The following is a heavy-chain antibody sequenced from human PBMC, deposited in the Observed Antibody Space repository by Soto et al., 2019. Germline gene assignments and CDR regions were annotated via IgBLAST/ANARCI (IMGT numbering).Heavy chain of an antibody. V-gene: IGHV1-18*01. CDR3: ARDNPSIWFGDLVFRKTRSAGTHPLRYYAMDV. CDR1: GYTFTSYG. CDR2: ISAYNGNT. Sequence: GASVKVSCKASGYTFTSYGISWVRLAPGQGLEWMGWISAYNGNTNYAQKLQGRVTMTTDTSTSTAYMELRSLRSDDTAVYYCARDNPSIWFGDLVFRKTRSAGTHPLRYYAMDVGGQGTRVTSP. J-gene: IGHJ6*02. D-gene: IGHD3-10*01.